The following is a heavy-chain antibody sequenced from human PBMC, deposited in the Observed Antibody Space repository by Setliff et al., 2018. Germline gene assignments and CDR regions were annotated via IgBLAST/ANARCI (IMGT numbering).Heavy chain of an antibody. CDR2: IYIGGSA. J-gene: IGHJ5*02. CDR3: ARSYYNFWSGYYRVNWFDP. D-gene: IGHD3-3*01. CDR1: GGSISSYY. Sequence: SETLSLTCTVSGGSISSYYWSWIRQPAGKGLEWIGHIYIGGSANYNPSLKSRVTMSIDTSKNQFSLKLNSVTAADTAVYYCARSYYNFWSGYYRVNWFDPWGQGTLVTVSS. V-gene: IGHV4-4*07.